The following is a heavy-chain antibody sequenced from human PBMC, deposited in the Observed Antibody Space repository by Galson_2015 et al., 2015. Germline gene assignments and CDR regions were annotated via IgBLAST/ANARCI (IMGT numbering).Heavy chain of an antibody. CDR2: ISASGGTT. J-gene: IGHJ5*02. Sequence: SLRLSCAASGFTLSGYVMSWVRQAPGKGLEWVSSISASGGTTDYTDSVKGRFTISRDNSRNTLYLQMNSLRVEDTALYFCARDWYAWGSGWRAWFAPGGQGSLAPV. V-gene: IGHV3-23*01. D-gene: IGHD3-16*01. CDR1: GFTLSGYV. CDR3: ARDWYAWGSGWRAWFAP.